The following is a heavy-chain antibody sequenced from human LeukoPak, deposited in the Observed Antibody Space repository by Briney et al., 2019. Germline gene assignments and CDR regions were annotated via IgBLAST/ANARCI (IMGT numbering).Heavy chain of an antibody. CDR3: ARDPYDSSGD. CDR1: GGTFSSYA. D-gene: IGHD3-22*01. CDR2: IIPILGIA. V-gene: IGHV1-69*04. Sequence: SVKVSCKASGGTFSSYAISWVRQAPGQGLEWMGRIIPILGIANYAQKFQGRVTITADKSTSTAYMELSSLGSEDTAVYYCARDPYDSSGDWGQGTLVTVSS. J-gene: IGHJ4*02.